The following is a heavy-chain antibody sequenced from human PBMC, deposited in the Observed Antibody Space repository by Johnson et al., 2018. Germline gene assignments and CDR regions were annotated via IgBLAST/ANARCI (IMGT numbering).Heavy chain of an antibody. CDR3: ARGNGHGFDM. Sequence: VQLGESGGGLVQPGGSLRLSCAASGFTFSSYWMHWVRRVPGKGMVGVSRINSDGNSRTYADSVKGRFTISRDNAQNTLFLQMNRLRVEDTALYYCARGNGHGFDMWGQGTMVTVSS. V-gene: IGHV3-74*03. J-gene: IGHJ3*02. CDR1: GFTFSSYW. CDR2: INSDGNSR. D-gene: IGHD1-1*01.